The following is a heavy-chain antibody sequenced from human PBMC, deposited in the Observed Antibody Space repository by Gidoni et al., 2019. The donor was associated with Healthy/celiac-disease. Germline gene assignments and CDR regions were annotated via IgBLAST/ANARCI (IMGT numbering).Heavy chain of an antibody. D-gene: IGHD2-15*01. CDR2: IWYDGSNR. J-gene: IGHJ3*02. Sequence: QVQLVESGGGVCQPGRSLRLSCAAPGFTFSSYGMHWVRQAPGKGLGWVAVIWYDGSNRYYADSVKGRFTISRDNSKNTLYLQMNSLRAEDTAVYYCASMVVVVAATDAFDIWGQGTMVTVSS. CDR1: GFTFSSYG. V-gene: IGHV3-33*01. CDR3: ASMVVVVAATDAFDI.